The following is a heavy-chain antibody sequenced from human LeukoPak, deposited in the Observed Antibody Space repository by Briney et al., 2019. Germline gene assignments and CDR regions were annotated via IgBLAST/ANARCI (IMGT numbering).Heavy chain of an antibody. J-gene: IGHJ3*02. CDR1: GYTFTSYA. CDR2: INAGNGNT. D-gene: IGHD7-27*01. V-gene: IGHV1-3*01. CDR3: ARALGINAFDI. Sequence: ASVKVSCRASGYTFTSYAMHWVRQAPGQRLEWMGWINAGNGNTKYSQKFQGRVTITRDTSASTAYMELSSLRSEDTAVYYCARALGINAFDIWGQGTMVTVSS.